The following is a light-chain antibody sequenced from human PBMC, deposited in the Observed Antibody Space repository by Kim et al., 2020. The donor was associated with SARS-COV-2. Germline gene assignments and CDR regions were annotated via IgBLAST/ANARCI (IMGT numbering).Light chain of an antibody. CDR1: SSDVGGYNY. CDR2: DVS. Sequence: GQSITISCTGTSSDVGGYNYVSWYQQHPGKAPKLMIYDVSKRPSGVSNRFSGSKSGNTASLTTSGLQAEDEADYYCSSYTSSSSYVFGTGTKVTVL. CDR3: SSYTSSSSYV. J-gene: IGLJ1*01. V-gene: IGLV2-14*04.